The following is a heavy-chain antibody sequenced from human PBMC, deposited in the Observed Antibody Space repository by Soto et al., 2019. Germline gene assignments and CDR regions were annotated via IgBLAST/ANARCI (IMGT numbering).Heavy chain of an antibody. CDR3: AHRRNTRHDQNWFDP. D-gene: IGHD2-15*01. CDR2: IYWNDDK. V-gene: IGHV2-5*01. CDR1: GFSLSTSGVG. Sequence: SGPTLVNPTQTLTLTCTFSGFSLSTSGVGVGWIRQPPGKALEWLALIYWNDDKRYSPSLKSRLTITKDTSKNQVVLTMTNMDPVDTATYYCAHRRNTRHDQNWFDPWRQGTLVTFS. J-gene: IGHJ5*02.